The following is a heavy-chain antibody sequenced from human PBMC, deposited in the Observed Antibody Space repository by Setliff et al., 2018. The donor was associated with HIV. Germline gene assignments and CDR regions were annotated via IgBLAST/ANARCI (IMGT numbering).Heavy chain of an antibody. CDR2: VSGRGDSI. D-gene: IGHD3-3*01. Sequence: GESLKISCAGSGFTFSSYSLNWVRQAPGKGLEWVSYVSGRGDSIYYAASVKGRFTISRDNSKNSLYLQMNSLRVEDTAVYYCARDYLYYNLYNGSPVYGMDVWGQGTTVTVSS. V-gene: IGHV3-48*04. CDR1: GFTFSSYS. J-gene: IGHJ6*02. CDR3: ARDYLYYNLYNGSPVYGMDV.